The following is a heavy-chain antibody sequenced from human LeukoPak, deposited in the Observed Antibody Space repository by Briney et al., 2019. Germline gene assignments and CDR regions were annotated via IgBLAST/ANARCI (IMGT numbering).Heavy chain of an antibody. CDR3: ARVRDYYDSRGYYFEYFDH. D-gene: IGHD3-22*01. Sequence: GGSLRLSCAASGFTISRNYMSWVRQAPGKGLEWVSVLYSGGSTNYSDSVKGRFTISMDNSKNKLYLQMNSLRAEDTAVYYCARVRDYYDSRGYYFEYFDHWGQGTLVTVSS. J-gene: IGHJ1*01. V-gene: IGHV3-53*01. CDR1: GFTISRNY. CDR2: LYSGGST.